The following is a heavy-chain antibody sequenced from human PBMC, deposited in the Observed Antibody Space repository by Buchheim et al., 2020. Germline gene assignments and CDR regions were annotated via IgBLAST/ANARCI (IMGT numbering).Heavy chain of an antibody. CDR3: ARDYVVDTAMGSFDY. V-gene: IGHV3-33*01. CDR1: GFTFSSYG. D-gene: IGHD5-18*01. CDR2: IWYDGSNK. Sequence: QVQLVESGGGVVQPGRSLRLSCAASGFTFSSYGMHWVRQAPGKGLEWVAVIWYDGSNKYYADSVKGRFTISRDNSKNTLYLQMNSLRAEDTAVYYCARDYVVDTAMGSFDYWGQGTL. J-gene: IGHJ4*02.